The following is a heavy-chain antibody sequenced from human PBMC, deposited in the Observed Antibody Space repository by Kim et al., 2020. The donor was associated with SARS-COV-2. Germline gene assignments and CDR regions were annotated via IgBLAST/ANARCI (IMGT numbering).Heavy chain of an antibody. CDR3: ANPSYYDILTGVDY. Sequence: ADSVKGRFTISRDNSKNTLYLQMNSLRAEDTAVYYCANPSYYDILTGVDYWGQGTLVTVSS. V-gene: IGHV3-23*01. J-gene: IGHJ4*02. D-gene: IGHD3-9*01.